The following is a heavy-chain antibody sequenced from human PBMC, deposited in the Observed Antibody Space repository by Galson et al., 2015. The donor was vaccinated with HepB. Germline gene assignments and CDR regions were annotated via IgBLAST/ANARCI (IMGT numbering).Heavy chain of an antibody. CDR2: ISSSSSYI. D-gene: IGHD2-15*01. V-gene: IGHV3-21*01. Sequence: SLRLSCAASGFTFSSYSMNWVRQAPGKGLEWVSSISSSSSYIYYADSVKGRFTISRDNAKNSLYLQMNSLRAEDTAVYYRAREADIVVVVAATYGLDYWGQGTLVTVSS. J-gene: IGHJ4*02. CDR3: AREADIVVVVAATYGLDY. CDR1: GFTFSSYS.